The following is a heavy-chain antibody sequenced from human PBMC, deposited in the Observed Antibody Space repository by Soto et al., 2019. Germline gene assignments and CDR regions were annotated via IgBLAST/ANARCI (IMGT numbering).Heavy chain of an antibody. J-gene: IGHJ6*02. V-gene: IGHV3-30*18. CDR1: GFTFSSYG. CDR2: ISYDGSNK. Sequence: HPGGSLRLSCAASGFTFSSYGMHWVRQAPGKGLEWVAVISYDGSNKYYADSVKGRFTISRDNSKNTLYLQMNSLRAEDTAVYYCAKDLDETNYDFWSGYYRPNYYYYGMDVWGQGTTVTVSS. D-gene: IGHD3-3*01. CDR3: AKDLDETNYDFWSGYYRPNYYYYGMDV.